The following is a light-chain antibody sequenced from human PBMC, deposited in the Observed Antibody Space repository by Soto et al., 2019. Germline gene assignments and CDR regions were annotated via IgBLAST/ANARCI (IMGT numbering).Light chain of an antibody. CDR1: QSISSKN. V-gene: IGKV3-15*01. CDR3: QQYNDWPLT. J-gene: IGKJ1*01. Sequence: EIVMTQSPGTLSVSPGERATLSCRASQSISSKNLAWYQQKPGQAPRLLIYGASTTASGIPARFSGSGSGTEFTLTISSLQSEDFAVYYCQQYNDWPLTFGQGTKVDSK. CDR2: GAS.